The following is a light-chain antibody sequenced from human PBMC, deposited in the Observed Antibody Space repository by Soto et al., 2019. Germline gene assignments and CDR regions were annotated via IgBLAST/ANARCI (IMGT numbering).Light chain of an antibody. V-gene: IGKV1-5*03. CDR2: TAS. Sequence: DIQMTQSPSTLSASVGDRVTITCRASQSISTWLAWYQQKPGKAPKLLIYTASNLERGVPSRFSGSGSGTEFTLTISSLQPDDFATYYCQQHNSYPRTFCQGTKVEIK. CDR1: QSISTW. CDR3: QQHNSYPRT. J-gene: IGKJ1*01.